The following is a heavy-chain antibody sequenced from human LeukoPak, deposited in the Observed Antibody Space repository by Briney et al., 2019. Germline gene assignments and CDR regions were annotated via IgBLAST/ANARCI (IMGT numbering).Heavy chain of an antibody. V-gene: IGHV4-61*05. CDR1: GGSISSSSYY. Sequence: PSETLSLTCTVSGGSISSSSYYWGWIRQPPGKGLEWIGYIYYSGSTNYNPSLKSRVTISVDTSKNQFSLNLTSVTAADTAVYYCAESRDGYNFVYWGQGTLVTVSS. CDR3: AESRDGYNFVY. J-gene: IGHJ4*02. CDR2: IYYSGST. D-gene: IGHD5-24*01.